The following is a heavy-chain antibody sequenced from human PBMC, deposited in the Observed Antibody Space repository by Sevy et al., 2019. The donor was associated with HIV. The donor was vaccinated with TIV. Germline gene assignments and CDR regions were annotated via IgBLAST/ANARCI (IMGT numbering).Heavy chain of an antibody. V-gene: IGHV3-21*01. CDR2: ISSSSSYI. Sequence: GGSLRLSCAASGFTFSSYSMNWVRQAPGKGLEWVSSISSSSSYIYYADSVKGRFPISRDNAKNSLHLQMNSLRAEDTAVYYCARDWGSSSSSPYYYYYYGMDVWGQGTTVTVSS. D-gene: IGHD6-6*01. CDR3: ARDWGSSSSSPYYYYYYGMDV. J-gene: IGHJ6*02. CDR1: GFTFSSYS.